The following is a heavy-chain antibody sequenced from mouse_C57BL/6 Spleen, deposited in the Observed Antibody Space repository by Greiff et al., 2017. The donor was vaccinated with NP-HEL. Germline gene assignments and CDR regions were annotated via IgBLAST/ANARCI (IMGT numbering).Heavy chain of an antibody. Sequence: QVQLQQSGAELVKPGASVKISCKASGYAFSSYWMNWVKQRPGKGLEWIGQIYPGDGDTNYNGKFKGKATLTADKSSSTAYMQLSSLTSEDSAVYFCAVLTYYYAMDDWGQGTSVTVSS. CDR2: IYPGDGDT. D-gene: IGHD2-12*01. CDR1: GYAFSSYW. V-gene: IGHV1-80*01. J-gene: IGHJ4*01. CDR3: AVLTYYYAMDD.